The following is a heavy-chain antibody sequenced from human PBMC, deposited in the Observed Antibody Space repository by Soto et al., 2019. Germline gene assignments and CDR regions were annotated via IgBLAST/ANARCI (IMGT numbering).Heavy chain of an antibody. Sequence: SETLSLTCTVSGGSISSSSYYWGWIRQPPGKGLEWIGSIYYSGSTYYNPSLKSRATISVNASKNQFSLKVRTVPAADTAVYYGARHSVLDRVYGSGSYRSEWGYYYYGMDVWGQGTTVTVSS. D-gene: IGHD3-10*01. CDR1: GGSISSSSYY. J-gene: IGHJ6*02. CDR2: IYYSGST. V-gene: IGHV4-39*01. CDR3: ARHSVLDRVYGSGSYRSEWGYYYYGMDV.